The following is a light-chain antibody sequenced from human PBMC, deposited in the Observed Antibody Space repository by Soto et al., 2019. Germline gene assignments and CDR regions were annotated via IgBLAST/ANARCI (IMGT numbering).Light chain of an antibody. J-gene: IGKJ2*01. V-gene: IGKV3-15*01. CDR2: CAS. Sequence: EIVMTQSPATLSLSPGERATLSCRASQSVSINLACYQQKPGQAPRRLISCASTRATGIPSRFSGSGSGTTFTLTISSLQSEELAVYYCQQCNNWPRTFGQGTKLEIK. CDR1: QSVSIN. CDR3: QQCNNWPRT.